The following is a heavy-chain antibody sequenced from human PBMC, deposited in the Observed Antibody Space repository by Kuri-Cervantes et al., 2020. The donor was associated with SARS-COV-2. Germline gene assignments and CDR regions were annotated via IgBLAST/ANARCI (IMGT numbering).Heavy chain of an antibody. V-gene: IGHV5-51*01. J-gene: IGHJ4*02. D-gene: IGHD5-18*01. Sequence: GGSLRLSCTGSGYNFNSYWIGWVRQRPGKGLEWMGIICPGDSDTSYSPSFQGQFTISADNSISTAYLQWSSLEAADTAMYYCSRVETAMVNFDYWGQGTLVTVSS. CDR1: GYNFNSYW. CDR3: SRVETAMVNFDY. CDR2: ICPGDSDT.